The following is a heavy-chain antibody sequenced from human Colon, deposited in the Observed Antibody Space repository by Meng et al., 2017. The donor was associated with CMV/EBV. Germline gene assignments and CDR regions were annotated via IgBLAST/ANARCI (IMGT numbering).Heavy chain of an antibody. CDR1: FSDYY. J-gene: IGHJ4*02. CDR2: ISRSGDTK. V-gene: IGHV3-11*01. Sequence: FSDYYMSWIRQAPGKGLEWVSYISRSGDTKYYADSVKGRFTISRDNAKNSLSLQMNSLRAEDTAVYYCARRAIYCSGGSCSFPYFDYWGQGTLVTVSS. D-gene: IGHD2-15*01. CDR3: ARRAIYCSGGSCSFPYFDY.